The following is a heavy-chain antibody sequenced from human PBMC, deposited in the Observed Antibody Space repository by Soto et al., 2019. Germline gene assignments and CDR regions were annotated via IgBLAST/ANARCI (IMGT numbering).Heavy chain of an antibody. J-gene: IGHJ3*02. Sequence: SVKVSCKASGGTFSSYAISWVRQAPGQGLEWMGGIIPIFGTANYAQKFQGRVTITADESTSTAYMELSSLRSEDTAVYYCARSQNWNYGRDAFDIWGQGAMVTVSS. CDR3: ARSQNWNYGRDAFDI. D-gene: IGHD1-7*01. CDR2: IIPIFGTA. CDR1: GGTFSSYA. V-gene: IGHV1-69*13.